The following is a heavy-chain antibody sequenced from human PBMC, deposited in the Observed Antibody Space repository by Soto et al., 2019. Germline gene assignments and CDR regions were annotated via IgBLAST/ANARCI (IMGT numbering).Heavy chain of an antibody. D-gene: IGHD1-1*01. CDR1: GLTFNNYG. CDR3: AKEGPITNWYFDY. CDR2: ISYDGNVA. J-gene: IGHJ4*02. V-gene: IGHV3-30*18. Sequence: QVQLVESGGGVVQPGRYLRISCAASGLTFNNYGMHWVRQAPGKGLEWVIVISYDGNVAYYADSVKGRFTISRDNSKNTLYLQMNSLRTEDTAMYYCAKEGPITNWYFDYWGQGTLVTVSS.